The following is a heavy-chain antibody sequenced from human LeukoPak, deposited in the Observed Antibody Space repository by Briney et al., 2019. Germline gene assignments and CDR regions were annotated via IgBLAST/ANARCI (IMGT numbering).Heavy chain of an antibody. V-gene: IGHV1-2*02. CDR2: INPNSGGT. Sequence: ASVKVSCKASGYTFTGYYMHWVRQAPGQGLEWMGWINPNSGGTNYAQKFQGRVTMTRDTSISTAYMELSRLRSDDTAVYYCARVVTVVRGRTFDYWGQGTLVTVSS. D-gene: IGHD4-23*01. CDR3: ARVVTVVRGRTFDY. CDR1: GYTFTGYY. J-gene: IGHJ4*02.